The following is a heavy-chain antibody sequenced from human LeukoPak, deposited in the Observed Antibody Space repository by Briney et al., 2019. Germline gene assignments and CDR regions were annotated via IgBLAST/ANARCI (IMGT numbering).Heavy chain of an antibody. V-gene: IGHV4-39*06. Sequence: PSETLSLTCTVSGGSISSYYWGWIRQPPGKGLEWIGNIYSSSGTTYYNPSLSSRVTISPDRSKNQLTLKLSSVTAADTAVYYCARGKDDSSGYYTFPANYYYYYMDVWGKGTTVTVSS. CDR3: ARGKDDSSGYYTFPANYYYYYMDV. J-gene: IGHJ6*03. CDR2: IYSSSGTT. CDR1: GGSISSYY. D-gene: IGHD3-22*01.